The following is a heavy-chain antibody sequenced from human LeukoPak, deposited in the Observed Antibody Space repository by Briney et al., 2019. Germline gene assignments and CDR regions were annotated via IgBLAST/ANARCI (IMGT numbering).Heavy chain of an antibody. D-gene: IGHD3-3*01. CDR3: ARVGNYDFPFDY. CDR1: GYTFTSYD. CDR2: IIPIFGTA. J-gene: IGHJ4*02. Sequence: SVKVSCKASGYTFTSYDINWVRQAPGQGLEWMGGIIPIFGTANYAQKFQGRVTITADESTSTAYMELSSLRSEDTAVYYCARVGNYDFPFDYWGQGTLVTVSS. V-gene: IGHV1-69*13.